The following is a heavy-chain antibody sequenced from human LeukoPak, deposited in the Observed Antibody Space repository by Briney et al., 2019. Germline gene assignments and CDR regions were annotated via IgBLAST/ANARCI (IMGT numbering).Heavy chain of an antibody. CDR3: ARVVMKGWFDP. V-gene: IGHV4-59*01. D-gene: IGHD2-21*01. CDR2: TYYSGST. J-gene: IGHJ5*02. CDR1: GGSISSYY. Sequence: PSETLSLTCTVSGGSISSYYWSWIRQPPGKGLEWIGYTYYSGSTNYNPSLKSRVTISVDTSKNQFSLKLSSVTAADTAVYYCARVVMKGWFDPWGQGTLVTVSS.